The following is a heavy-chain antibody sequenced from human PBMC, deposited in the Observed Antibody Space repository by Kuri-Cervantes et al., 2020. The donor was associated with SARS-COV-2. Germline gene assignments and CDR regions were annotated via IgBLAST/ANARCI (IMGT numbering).Heavy chain of an antibody. CDR3: ARITSRRGIDY. Sequence: GSLRLSCAVSGFSISSDYYWGWIRQPPGKGLEWIGSIYHSGSTYYNPSLKSRVTISVDTSKNQFSLKLSSVTAADTAVYYCARITSRRGIDYWGQGTLVTVSS. CDR2: IYHSGST. V-gene: IGHV4-38-2*01. CDR1: GFSISSDYY. D-gene: IGHD3-16*01. J-gene: IGHJ4*02.